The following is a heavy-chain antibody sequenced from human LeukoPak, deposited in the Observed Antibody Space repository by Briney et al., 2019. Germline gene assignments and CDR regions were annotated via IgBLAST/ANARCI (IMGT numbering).Heavy chain of an antibody. V-gene: IGHV1-2*06. Sequence: ASLKVSCKASGYTFTDYYMHWVRQAPGQGLEWMGRINPNSGGTNYAQKFQGRVTMTRDTSISTAYMELSRLRSDDTAVYYCARQLVWGNWFDPWGQGTLVTVSS. J-gene: IGHJ5*02. D-gene: IGHD6-6*01. CDR1: GYTFTDYY. CDR3: ARQLVWGNWFDP. CDR2: INPNSGGT.